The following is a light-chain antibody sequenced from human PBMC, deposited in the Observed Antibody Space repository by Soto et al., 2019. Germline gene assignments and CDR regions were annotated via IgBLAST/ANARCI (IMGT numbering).Light chain of an antibody. CDR1: QSISSY. V-gene: IGKV1-39*01. CDR2: AAS. Sequence: DIQMTQSPSSLSASVGDRVTITCRASQSISSYLNWYQQKPGKAPKLLIYAASSLQSGVPSGFSGSGSGTDFTLTISRQQPEDFATYYCQQSYSTPFTFAPGTKVDIK. J-gene: IGKJ3*01. CDR3: QQSYSTPFT.